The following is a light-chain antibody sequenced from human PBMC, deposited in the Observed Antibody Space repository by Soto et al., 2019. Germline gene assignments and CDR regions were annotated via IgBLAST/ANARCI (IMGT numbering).Light chain of an antibody. CDR3: QQYAASPLT. V-gene: IGKV3-20*01. CDR1: QSVGRNY. J-gene: IGKJ4*01. Sequence: ENVLTQSPGTLSLSPGERATLSCRASQSVGRNYIAWFQQKPGQAPRLLMHTASVRATGIPDRFSGSGSGTDFNLTISRLEPEDFAVFYCQQYAASPLTFGGGTKVEI. CDR2: TAS.